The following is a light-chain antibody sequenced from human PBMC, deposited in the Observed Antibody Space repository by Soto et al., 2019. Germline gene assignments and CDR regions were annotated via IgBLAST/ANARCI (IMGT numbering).Light chain of an antibody. Sequence: DIQMTQSPSNLSASVGDRVTITCRARQSISIWLAWYQQKPGKAPKLLIYDAPILESGVPSRFSGSGSGTEFTLTISSLQPDDFATYYCQQYNTYWWTFGQGTKVDIK. CDR1: QSISIW. V-gene: IGKV1-5*01. CDR2: DAP. J-gene: IGKJ1*01. CDR3: QQYNTYWWT.